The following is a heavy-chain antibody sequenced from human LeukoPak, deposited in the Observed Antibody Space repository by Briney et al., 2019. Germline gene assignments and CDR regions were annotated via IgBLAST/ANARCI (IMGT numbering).Heavy chain of an antibody. J-gene: IGHJ4*02. CDR3: ARDSGAVEN. CDR2: ISYDGSNK. Sequence: GGSLRLSCAASGFTFSSYSMNWVRQAPGKGLEWVAVISYDGSNKYYADSVKGRFTISRDNSKNTLYLQMNSLRAEDTAVYYCARDSGAVENWGQGTLVTVSS. D-gene: IGHD6-19*01. CDR1: GFTFSSYS. V-gene: IGHV3-30*03.